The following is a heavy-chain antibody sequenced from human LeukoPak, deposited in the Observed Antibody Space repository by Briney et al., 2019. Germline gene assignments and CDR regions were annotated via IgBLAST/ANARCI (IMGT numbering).Heavy chain of an antibody. Sequence: HGEALKISCRGSGYSFTSYWIGWVRQLPGKGLEGMGIIYPGDSDTRYSPSFQGQVTISADKSISTAYLQWSSLKASDTAMYYCARSSVEMATIGHHYYYYYMDVWGKGTTVTVSS. CDR2: IYPGDSDT. D-gene: IGHD5-24*01. CDR1: GYSFTSYW. V-gene: IGHV5-51*01. CDR3: ARSSVEMATIGHHYYYYYMDV. J-gene: IGHJ6*03.